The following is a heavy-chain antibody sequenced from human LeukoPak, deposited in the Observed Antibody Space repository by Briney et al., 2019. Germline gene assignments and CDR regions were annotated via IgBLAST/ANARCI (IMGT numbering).Heavy chain of an antibody. CDR1: GGSFSGYY. Sequence: SETLSLTCAVYGGSFSGYYWSWIRQPPGKGLEWIGEINHSGTTNYNPSLKSRVTISVDTSKNQFSLKLSSVTAADTAVYYCAREGRDYWGQGTLVTVSS. J-gene: IGHJ4*02. V-gene: IGHV4-34*01. CDR3: AREGRDY. CDR2: INHSGTT.